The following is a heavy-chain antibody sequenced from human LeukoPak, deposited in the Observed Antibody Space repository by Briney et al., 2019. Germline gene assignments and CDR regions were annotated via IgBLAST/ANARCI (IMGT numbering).Heavy chain of an antibody. J-gene: IGHJ6*02. CDR3: ARRALRGMDV. V-gene: IGHV4-39*01. Sequence: SETLSLTCTVSGGSISSSSYYWGWIRQPPGKGLEWIGSIYYSGGTYYNPSLKSRVTISVDTSKNQFSLKLSSVTAADTAVYYCARRALRGMDVWGQGTTVTVSS. CDR2: IYYSGGT. CDR1: GGSISSSSYY.